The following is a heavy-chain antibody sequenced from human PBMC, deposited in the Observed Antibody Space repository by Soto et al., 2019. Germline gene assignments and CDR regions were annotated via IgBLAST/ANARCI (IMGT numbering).Heavy chain of an antibody. CDR2: INTNGSST. CDR3: VKGEYYYDSSGYYPFDY. D-gene: IGHD3-22*01. CDR1: GFTFSSYS. Sequence: PGGSLRLSCAASGFTFSSYSMNWVRQAPGKGLEYVASINTNGSSTHYADSVKGRFTISRDNSKNTQYLQMSSLRADDTAVYYCVKGEYYYDSSGYYPFDYWGQGTLVTVS. V-gene: IGHV3-64D*06. J-gene: IGHJ4*02.